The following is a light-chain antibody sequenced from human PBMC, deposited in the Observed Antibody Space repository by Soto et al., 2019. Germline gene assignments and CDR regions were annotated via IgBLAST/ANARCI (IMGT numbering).Light chain of an antibody. V-gene: IGKV1-5*03. CDR2: KAS. CDR1: QSISDR. Sequence: DFLMTQSPSTLSASVGDRVTITCRASQSISDRLAWYQQKPGNAPKLLIYKASSLQSGVPSRFSGSGSGTEFTLTIISLQPDDCAMYYCQQYNSYRWTFGQGTKVEIK. CDR3: QQYNSYRWT. J-gene: IGKJ1*01.